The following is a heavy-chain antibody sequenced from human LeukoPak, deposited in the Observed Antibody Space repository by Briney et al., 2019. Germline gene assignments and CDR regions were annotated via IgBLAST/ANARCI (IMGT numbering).Heavy chain of an antibody. D-gene: IGHD1-26*01. CDR1: GYSFTSYW. CDR3: ARGSGSYHYYYGMGV. V-gene: IGHV5-51*01. CDR2: IYPGDSDT. Sequence: GESLKISCKGSGYSFTSYWIGWVRQMPGKGLEWMGIIYPGDSDTRYSPSFQGQVTISADKSISTAYLQWSSLKASDTAMYYCARGSGSYHYYYGMGVWGQGTTVTVSS. J-gene: IGHJ6*02.